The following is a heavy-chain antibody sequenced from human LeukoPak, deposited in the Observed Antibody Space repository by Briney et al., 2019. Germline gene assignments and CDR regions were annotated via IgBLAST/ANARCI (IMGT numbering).Heavy chain of an antibody. CDR3: ATDHGDYRLVYGMDV. J-gene: IGHJ6*02. V-gene: IGHV1-24*01. CDR2: FDPEDGET. CDR1: GYTLTELS. Sequence: GASVKVSCKVSGYTLTELSMHWVRQAPGKGLEWMGGFDPEDGETIYAQKFQGRVTMTEDTSTDTAHMELSSLRSEDTAVYYCATDHGDYRLVYGMDVWGQGTTVTVSS. D-gene: IGHD4-17*01.